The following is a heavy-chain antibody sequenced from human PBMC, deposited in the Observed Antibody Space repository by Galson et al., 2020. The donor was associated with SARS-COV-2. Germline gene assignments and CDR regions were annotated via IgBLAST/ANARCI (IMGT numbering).Heavy chain of an antibody. Sequence: QAGGSLRLSCAASGFTLSTYAMHWVRQTPGKGLEWVAIISYEGRTKYNADSVKGRFTISRDNSKNTLYLQINSLRPDDTAVYYCAREGPSATTSEFDNWGQGTLVTVSS. V-gene: IGHV3-30*04. D-gene: IGHD4-17*01. CDR2: ISYEGRTK. CDR3: AREGPSATTSEFDN. CDR1: GFTLSTYA. J-gene: IGHJ4*02.